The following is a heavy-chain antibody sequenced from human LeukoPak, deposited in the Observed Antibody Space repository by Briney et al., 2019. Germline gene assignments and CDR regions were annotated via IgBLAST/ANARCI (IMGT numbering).Heavy chain of an antibody. D-gene: IGHD4-11*01. V-gene: IGHV1-69*01. CDR3: AVMTTVKYYYYYYMDV. J-gene: IGHJ6*03. CDR1: GGTFSSYA. Sequence: SVKVSCKASGGTFSSYAISWVRQAPGQGLEWMGGIIPIFGTANYAQKFQSRVTITADESTSTAYMELSSLRSEDTAVYYCAVMTTVKYYYYYYMDVWGKGTTVTVSS. CDR2: IIPIFGTA.